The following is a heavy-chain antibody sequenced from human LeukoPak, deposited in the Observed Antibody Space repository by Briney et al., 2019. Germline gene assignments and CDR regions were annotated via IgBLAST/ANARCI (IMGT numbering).Heavy chain of an antibody. Sequence: PGGSLRLSCAASGFTFSSYGMHWVRQAPDKGLEWVAVISYDGSNKYYADSVKGRFTISRDNSKNTLYLQMNSLRTEDTAVHYCAKIGSAGTLLYWFDPWGQGTLVTVSS. J-gene: IGHJ5*02. CDR2: ISYDGSNK. V-gene: IGHV3-30*18. D-gene: IGHD1/OR15-1a*01. CDR3: AKIGSAGTLLYWFDP. CDR1: GFTFSSYG.